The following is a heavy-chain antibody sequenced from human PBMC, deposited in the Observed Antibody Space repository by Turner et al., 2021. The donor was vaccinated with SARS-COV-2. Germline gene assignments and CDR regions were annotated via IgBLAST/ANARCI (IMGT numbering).Heavy chain of an antibody. CDR3: AKADRVMIVVVITLFDY. D-gene: IGHD3-22*01. V-gene: IGHV3-30-3*01. Sequence: QVQLVESGGGVVQPGRSLILSCAASGFTFSSYAMHWVRQAPGKGLEWVAVISYDGSNKYYADSVKGRFTISRDNSKNTLYLQMNSLRAEDTAVYYCAKADRVMIVVVITLFDYWGQGTLVTVSS. CDR1: GFTFSSYA. J-gene: IGHJ4*02. CDR2: ISYDGSNK.